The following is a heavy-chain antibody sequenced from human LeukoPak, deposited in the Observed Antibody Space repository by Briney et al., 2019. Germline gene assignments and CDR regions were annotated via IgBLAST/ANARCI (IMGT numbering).Heavy chain of an antibody. J-gene: IGHJ4*02. CDR2: INYSGNT. CDR3: AKTGSSRYYGIDY. V-gene: IGHV4-59*01. Sequence: PSETLSLTCSVPGASMSGYYWSWIRQSPGKGLEWIAFINYSGNTIYNPSLKSRVTMSIDTSKNQFSLNLDSVTPADTAVYYCAKTGSSRYYGIDYWGQGTLVTVSS. CDR1: GASMSGYY. D-gene: IGHD6-13*01.